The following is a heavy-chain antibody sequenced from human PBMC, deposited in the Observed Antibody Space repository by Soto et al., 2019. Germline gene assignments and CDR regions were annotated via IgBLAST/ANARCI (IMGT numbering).Heavy chain of an antibody. J-gene: IGHJ4*02. Sequence: EVQLVESGGGLVQPGGSLRLSCAASGFTFSSYWMHWVRQAPGKGLVWVSRINSDGSSTSYADSVKGRFTISRDNAKNTLYLQMNSLRAEDRAVYYCARGEPDDSSGYYINYWGQGTLVTVSS. CDR2: INSDGSST. D-gene: IGHD3-22*01. V-gene: IGHV3-74*01. CDR3: ARGEPDDSSGYYINY. CDR1: GFTFSSYW.